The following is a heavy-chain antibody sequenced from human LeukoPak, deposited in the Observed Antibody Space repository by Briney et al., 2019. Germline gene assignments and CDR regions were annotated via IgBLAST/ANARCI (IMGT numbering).Heavy chain of an antibody. CDR1: GGTFSSYA. V-gene: IGHV1-69*04. J-gene: IGHJ4*02. D-gene: IGHD3-22*01. CDR2: IIPILGIA. Sequence: SVKVSCKASGGTFSSYAISWVRQAPGQGLEWMGRIIPILGIANYAQKFQGRVTMTTDTSTSTAYMELRSLRSDDTAVYYCARLAPRPADYYDSSGYYYSSDYWGQGTLVTVSS. CDR3: ARLAPRPADYYDSSGYYYSSDY.